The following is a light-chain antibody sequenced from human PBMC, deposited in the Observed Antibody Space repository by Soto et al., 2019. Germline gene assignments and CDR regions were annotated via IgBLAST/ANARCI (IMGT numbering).Light chain of an antibody. CDR1: QSVSNY. V-gene: IGKV3-11*01. J-gene: IGKJ5*01. CDR2: DAS. Sequence: EIVMTQSPATLSLSPGERATLSCRASQSVSNYLAWYQQKPGQAPRLLIYDASNRATGIPARFSGSGSGTDFTLTISSLEPEDFAVYYCQQRSNWPRGTFGQGTRLEIK. CDR3: QQRSNWPRGT.